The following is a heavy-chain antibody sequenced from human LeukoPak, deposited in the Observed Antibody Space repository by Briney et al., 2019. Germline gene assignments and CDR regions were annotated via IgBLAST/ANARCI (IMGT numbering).Heavy chain of an antibody. CDR3: ARGRKLGYCSSTSCYGPVDAFDI. CDR1: GGSFSGYY. CDR2: VNHSGST. D-gene: IGHD2-2*01. J-gene: IGHJ3*02. Sequence: PSETLSLTCAVYGGSFSGYYWSWIRQPPGKGLELIGEVNHSGSTNYNPSLKIRVTISVDTSKNQFSLKLSSVTAADTAVYYCARGRKLGYCSSTSCYGPVDAFDIWGQGTMVTVSS. V-gene: IGHV4-34*01.